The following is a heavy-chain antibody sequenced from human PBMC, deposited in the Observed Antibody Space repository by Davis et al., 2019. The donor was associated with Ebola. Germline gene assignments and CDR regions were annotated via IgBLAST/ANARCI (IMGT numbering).Heavy chain of an antibody. J-gene: IGHJ4*02. CDR1: GASVSSSRYY. CDR2: FNYNGGA. CDR3: ARRFYSGISFDY. V-gene: IGHV4-61*01. D-gene: IGHD1-26*01. Sequence: MPSETLSLTCTVSGASVSSSRYYWSWIRQPPGKGLEWVGYFNYNGGANYNPSLKSRVTISVDTSKNQFSLKLSSVTAADTAVYYCARRFYSGISFDYWGQGTLVTVSS.